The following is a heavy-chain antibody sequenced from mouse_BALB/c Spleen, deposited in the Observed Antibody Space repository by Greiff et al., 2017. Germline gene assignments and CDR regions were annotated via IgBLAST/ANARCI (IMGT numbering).Heavy chain of an antibody. Sequence: QVQLQQSGAELARPGASVKLSCKASGYTFTSYWMQWVKQRPGQGLEWIGAIYPGDGDTRYTQKFKGKATLTADKSSSTAYMQLSSLASEDSAVYYCATSFIWYFDVWGAGTTVTVSS. V-gene: IGHV1-87*01. D-gene: IGHD1-2*01. CDR2: IYPGDGDT. CDR3: ATSFIWYFDV. CDR1: GYTFTSYW. J-gene: IGHJ1*01.